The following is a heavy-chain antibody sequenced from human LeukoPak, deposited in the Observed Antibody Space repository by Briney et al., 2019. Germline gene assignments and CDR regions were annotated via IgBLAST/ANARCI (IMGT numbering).Heavy chain of an antibody. V-gene: IGHV4-59*08. CDR3: ARLTKGEQWLAYYFDY. CDR1: GGSISGFV. CDR2: IYDTGTPT. Sequence: SETLSLTCTVSGGSISGFVWSWIRQPPGGGLDYIGFIYDTGTPTNYNPLLKSRVTLSADTSKNQFSLNLKSVTAADTAVYYCARLTKGEQWLAYYFDYWGQGALVTVSS. D-gene: IGHD6-19*01. J-gene: IGHJ4*02.